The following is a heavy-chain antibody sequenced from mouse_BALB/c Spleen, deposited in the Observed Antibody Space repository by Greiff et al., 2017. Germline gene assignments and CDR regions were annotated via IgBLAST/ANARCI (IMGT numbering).Heavy chain of an antibody. CDR1: GYAFSSSW. V-gene: IGHV1-82*01. CDR2: IYPGDGDT. Sequence: QVQLQQSGPELVKPGASVKISCKASGYAFSSSWMNWVKQRPGQGLEWIGRIYPGDGDTNYNGKFKGKATLTADKSSSTAYMQLSSLTSVDSAVYFCARSLITKSDWYFDVWGAGTTVTVSA. D-gene: IGHD2-4*01. CDR3: ARSLITKSDWYFDV. J-gene: IGHJ1*01.